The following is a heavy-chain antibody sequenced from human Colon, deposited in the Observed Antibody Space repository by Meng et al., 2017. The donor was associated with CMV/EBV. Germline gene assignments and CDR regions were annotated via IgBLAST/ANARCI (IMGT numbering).Heavy chain of an antibody. CDR1: GGLISGSSYY. Sequence: RLLLEEWRSGLVKASGTLSLSCTVSGGLISGSSYYWGWIRQPPGKGLEWIGSMYDSGNTHYKSSLKSRVTISVDTSKNQFSLRLNSVTAADTAVYYCARTVQWLAPFYYYMDVWGKGTLVTVSS. J-gene: IGHJ6*03. CDR3: ARTVQWLAPFYYYMDV. V-gene: IGHV4-39*06. CDR2: MYDSGNT. D-gene: IGHD3-22*01.